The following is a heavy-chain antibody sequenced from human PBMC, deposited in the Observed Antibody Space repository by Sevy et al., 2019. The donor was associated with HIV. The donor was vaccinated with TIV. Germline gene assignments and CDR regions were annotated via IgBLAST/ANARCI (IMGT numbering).Heavy chain of an antibody. CDR3: ARDLGIVVVPAAIIFGGMDV. Sequence: GGSLRLSCAASGFTFSSYSMNWVRQAPGKGLEWVSSISSSSSYIYYADSVKGRFTISRDNAKNSLYLQMNSLRAEDMAVYYCARDLGIVVVPAAIIFGGMDVWGQGTTVTVSS. CDR1: GFTFSSYS. V-gene: IGHV3-21*01. D-gene: IGHD2-2*03. J-gene: IGHJ6*02. CDR2: ISSSSSYI.